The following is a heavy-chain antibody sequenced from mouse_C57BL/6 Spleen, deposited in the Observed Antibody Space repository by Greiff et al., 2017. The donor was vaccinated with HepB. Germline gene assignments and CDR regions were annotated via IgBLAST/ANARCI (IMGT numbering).Heavy chain of an antibody. CDR1: GYTFTSYW. Sequence: VQLQQSGAELVRPGSSVKLSCKASGYTFTSYWMHWVKQRPIQGLEWIGNIDPSDSETHYNQKFKDKATLTVDKSSSTAYMQLSSLTSEDSAVYYWARSAQATFAYWGQGTLVTVSA. CDR3: ARSAQATFAY. CDR2: IDPSDSET. V-gene: IGHV1-52*01. D-gene: IGHD3-2*02. J-gene: IGHJ3*01.